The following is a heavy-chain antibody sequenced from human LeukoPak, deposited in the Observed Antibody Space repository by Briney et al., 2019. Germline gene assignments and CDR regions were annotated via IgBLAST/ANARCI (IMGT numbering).Heavy chain of an antibody. CDR3: AREVRYDSSGFG. J-gene: IGHJ4*02. CDR1: GGTFSSYA. CDR2: IIPILGIA. D-gene: IGHD3-22*01. V-gene: IGHV1-69*04. Sequence: SVKVSCKASGGTFSSYAISWVRQAPGQGLEWMGRIIPILGIANYAQKFQGRVTITADKSTSTAYMELSSLRSEDTAVYYCAREVRYDSSGFGWGRGTLVTVSS.